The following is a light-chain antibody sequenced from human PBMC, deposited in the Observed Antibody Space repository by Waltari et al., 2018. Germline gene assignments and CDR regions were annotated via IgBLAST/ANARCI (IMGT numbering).Light chain of an antibody. CDR2: EVS. CDR1: NSDLGSYNL. V-gene: IGLV2-23*02. CDR3: CSYAGGGTFV. Sequence: QSALTQPASVSGSPGQSITISCTGTNSDLGSYNLVSWYQQHPGKAPKFRIYEVSKRPSGVSNRFSGSKSGNTASLTISEIQAEDEADYYCCSYAGGGTFVFGTGTKVTVL. J-gene: IGLJ1*01.